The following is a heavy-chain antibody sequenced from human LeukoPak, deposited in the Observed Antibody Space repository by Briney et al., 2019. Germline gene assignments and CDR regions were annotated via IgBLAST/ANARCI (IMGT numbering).Heavy chain of an antibody. D-gene: IGHD3-10*01. J-gene: IGHJ4*02. CDR2: ISGSGGST. CDR3: AKVGPLLWFGELAVFDY. Sequence: GGSLRLSCAASGFTFGSYAMSWVRQAPGKGLEWVSAISGSGGSTYYADSVKGRFTISRDNSKNTLYLQMNSLRAEDTAVYYCAKVGPLLWFGELAVFDYWGQGTLVTVSS. CDR1: GFTFGSYA. V-gene: IGHV3-23*01.